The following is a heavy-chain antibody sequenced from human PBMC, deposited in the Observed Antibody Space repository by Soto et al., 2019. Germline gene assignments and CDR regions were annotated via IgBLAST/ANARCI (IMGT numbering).Heavy chain of an antibody. CDR1: GFTFSSYW. Sequence: GGSLRLSCAASGFTFSSYWMSWVRQAPGKGLEWVANIKQDGSEKYYVDSVKGRFTISGDNAKNSLYLQMNSLRAEDTAVYYCARVGGIAVAGSYYFDYWGQGTLVTVSS. CDR2: IKQDGSEK. D-gene: IGHD6-19*01. CDR3: ARVGGIAVAGSYYFDY. J-gene: IGHJ4*02. V-gene: IGHV3-7*03.